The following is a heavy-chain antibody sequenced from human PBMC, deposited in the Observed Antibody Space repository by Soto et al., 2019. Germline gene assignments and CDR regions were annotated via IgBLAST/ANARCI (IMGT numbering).Heavy chain of an antibody. Sequence: LSLTCTVSGGSINSYHWSWIRQPPGKGLEWIGYFYYSGSTKYNPSLKSRVTMSADKSKNQFSLRLKSVTAADTAVYWCARDYYYDNSGNPGAYYYGMDVWGQGTTVTVSS. V-gene: IGHV4-59*01. D-gene: IGHD3-22*01. J-gene: IGHJ6*02. CDR3: ARDYYYDNSGNPGAYYYGMDV. CDR2: FYYSGST. CDR1: GGSINSYH.